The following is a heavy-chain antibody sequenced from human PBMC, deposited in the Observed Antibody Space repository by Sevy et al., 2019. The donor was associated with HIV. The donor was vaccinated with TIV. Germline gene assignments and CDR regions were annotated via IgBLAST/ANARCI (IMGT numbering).Heavy chain of an antibody. J-gene: IGHJ6*02. D-gene: IGHD3-3*01. CDR2: IYYSGST. V-gene: IGHV4-59*01. Sequence: SETLSPTCTVSGGSISSYYWSWIRQPPGKGLEWIGYIYYSGSTNYNPSLKSRVTISVDTSENQFSLKLSSVTAADTAVYYCARSYYDNWSDYWGMDVWGQGTTVTVS. CDR1: GGSISSYY. CDR3: ARSYYDNWSDYWGMDV.